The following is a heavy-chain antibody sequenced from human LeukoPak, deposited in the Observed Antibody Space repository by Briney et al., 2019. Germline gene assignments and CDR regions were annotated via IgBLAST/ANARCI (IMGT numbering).Heavy chain of an antibody. CDR3: ARDYCSSTSCYGSYYYYYGMDV. J-gene: IGHJ6*02. CDR2: ISHSGST. D-gene: IGHD2-2*01. V-gene: IGHV4-34*01. CDR1: GGSFSGYY. Sequence: SETLSLTCAVYGGSFSGYYWSWIRQPPGKGLEWIGEISHSGSTNYNPSLKSRVTISVDTSKNQFSLKLSSVTAADTAVYYCARDYCSSTSCYGSYYYYYGMDVWGQGTTVTVSS.